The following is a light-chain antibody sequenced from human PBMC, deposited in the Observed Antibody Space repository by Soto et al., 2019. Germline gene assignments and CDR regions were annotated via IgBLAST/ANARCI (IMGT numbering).Light chain of an antibody. CDR1: SSDVGGYNY. CDR3: SSYTTSGTVI. CDR2: EVS. V-gene: IGLV2-14*01. J-gene: IGLJ2*01. Sequence: QSALTQPASVSGSPGQSITISCTGTSSDVGGYNYVSWYQQHPGTAPKLMIYEVSNRPSGVSNRFSGSKSGNTASLTISGLQAEDEADYFCSSYTTSGTVIFGGGTKLTVL.